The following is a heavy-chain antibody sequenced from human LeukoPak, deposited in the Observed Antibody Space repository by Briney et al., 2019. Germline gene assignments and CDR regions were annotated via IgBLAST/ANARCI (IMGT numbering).Heavy chain of an antibody. CDR1: GGSISSYY. V-gene: IGHV4-34*01. J-gene: IGHJ4*02. D-gene: IGHD6-19*01. Sequence: PSETLSLTCTVSGGSISSYYWSWIRQPPGKGLEWIGEINHSGSTNYNPSLKSRVTISVDTSKNQFSLKLSSVTAADTAVYYCARGGDIAVAAIPLDYWGQGTLVTVSS. CDR2: INHSGST. CDR3: ARGGDIAVAAIPLDY.